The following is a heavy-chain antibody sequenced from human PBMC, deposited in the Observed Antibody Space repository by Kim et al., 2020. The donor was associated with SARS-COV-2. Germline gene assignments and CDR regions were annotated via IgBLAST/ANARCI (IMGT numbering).Heavy chain of an antibody. CDR2: FDPEDGET. Sequence: ASVKVSCKVSGYTLTELSMHWVRQAPGKGLEWMGGFDPEDGETIYAQKFQGRVTMTEDTSTDTAYMELSSLRSEDTAVYYCATEGRKHATDYYYYGMDVWGQGTTVTVSS. V-gene: IGHV1-24*01. CDR3: ATEGRKHATDYYYYGMDV. J-gene: IGHJ6*02. CDR1: GYTLTELS.